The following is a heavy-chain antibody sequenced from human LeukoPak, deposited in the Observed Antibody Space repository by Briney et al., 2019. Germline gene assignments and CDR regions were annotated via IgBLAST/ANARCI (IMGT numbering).Heavy chain of an antibody. CDR2: IYPGDFDT. CDR1: GYSFTTYW. CDR3: ARRSSSWEFYDY. Sequence: GESLKISCQGSGYSFTTYWIAWVRRMPGKGLEWMGIIYPGDFDTRYSPSFQGQVTISADTSTSTAYLQWSSLRASDTAMYFCARRSSSWEFYDYWGQGTLVTVSS. J-gene: IGHJ4*02. V-gene: IGHV5-51*01. D-gene: IGHD3-10*01.